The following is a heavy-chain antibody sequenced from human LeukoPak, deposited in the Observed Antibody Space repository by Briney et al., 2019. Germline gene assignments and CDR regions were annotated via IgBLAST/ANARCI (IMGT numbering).Heavy chain of an antibody. CDR2: ITNSGNSK. CDR1: EFTFSSYS. Sequence: PGGSLRLSCAASEFTFSSYSMNWVRQAPGKGLEWVSYITNSGNSKSYADSVKGRFTISRDNTKNSLYLQMNSLRTEDTAVYYCARDQTAVTGVWGTIDYWGQGTLVTVSS. D-gene: IGHD2-8*02. J-gene: IGHJ4*02. V-gene: IGHV3-48*01. CDR3: ARDQTAVTGVWGTIDY.